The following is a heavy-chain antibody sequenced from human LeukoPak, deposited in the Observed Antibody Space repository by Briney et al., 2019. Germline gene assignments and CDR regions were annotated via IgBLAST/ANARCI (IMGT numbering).Heavy chain of an antibody. CDR2: ISYDGSNK. D-gene: IGHD4-23*01. Sequence: PGRSLRLSCAASGFTFSSYAMHWVRQAPGKGLEWVAVISYDGSNKYYADSVKGRFTISRDNSKNTLYLQMNSLRAEDTAVYYCATPFAVGYWGQGTLVTVSS. CDR1: GFTFSSYA. V-gene: IGHV3-30*04. CDR3: ATPFAVGY. J-gene: IGHJ4*02.